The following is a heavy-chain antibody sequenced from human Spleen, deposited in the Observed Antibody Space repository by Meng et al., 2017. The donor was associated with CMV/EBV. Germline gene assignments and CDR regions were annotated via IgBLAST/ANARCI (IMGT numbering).Heavy chain of an antibody. J-gene: IGHJ4*02. Sequence: ASVKVSCTTSGYTFTMYYVHWVRQAPGQGLEWMGLINPIGGSTSYAQQLQGRFTLTRDTSANTVYMDMSNLRSEDTAVYYCARSSSSSWKHALDYWGQGTLVTVSS. CDR2: INPIGGST. D-gene: IGHD6-13*01. V-gene: IGHV1-46*04. CDR3: ARSSSSSWKHALDY. CDR1: GYTFTMYY.